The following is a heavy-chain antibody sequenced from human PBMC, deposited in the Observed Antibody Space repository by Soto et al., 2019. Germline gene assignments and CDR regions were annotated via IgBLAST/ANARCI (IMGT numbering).Heavy chain of an antibody. Sequence: PGGSLRLSCVVSGFTVSDNRMTWVRQAPGQGLEWVSAISGSGGSTYYADSVKGRFTISRDNSKNTLYLQMNSLRAEDTAVYYCAKTRESGIYFYFDSWGQGALVTVSS. D-gene: IGHD1-26*01. CDR2: ISGSGGST. CDR3: AKTRESGIYFYFDS. CDR1: GFTVSDNR. J-gene: IGHJ4*02. V-gene: IGHV3-23*01.